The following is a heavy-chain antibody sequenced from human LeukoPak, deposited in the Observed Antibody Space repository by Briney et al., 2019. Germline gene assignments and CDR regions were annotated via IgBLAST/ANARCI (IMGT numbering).Heavy chain of an antibody. D-gene: IGHD6-19*01. CDR3: ARDLYKSGWLVRGMDV. CDR1: GGSISSYD. J-gene: IGHJ6*02. V-gene: IGHV4-4*07. Sequence: PSETLSLTCTVSGGSISSYDWSWIRQPAGKGLEWIGRIYTSGSTNYNPSLKSRVTMSVDTSKNQFSLKLSSVTAADTAVYYCARDLYKSGWLVRGMDVWGQGTTVTVSS. CDR2: IYTSGST.